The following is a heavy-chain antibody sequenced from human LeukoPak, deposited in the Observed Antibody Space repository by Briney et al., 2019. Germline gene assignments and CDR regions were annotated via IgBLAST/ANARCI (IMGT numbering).Heavy chain of an antibody. V-gene: IGHV4-59*01. CDR3: ARDDQRELLGN. Sequence: SETLSLTCTVSGGSISSYYWSWIRQPPGKGLEWIGYIYYSGSTNYNPSLKSRVTISVDTSKNQFSLKLSSVTAADTAVYYCARDDQRELLGNWGQGTLVTVSS. D-gene: IGHD1-26*01. CDR1: GGSISSYY. J-gene: IGHJ4*02. CDR2: IYYSGST.